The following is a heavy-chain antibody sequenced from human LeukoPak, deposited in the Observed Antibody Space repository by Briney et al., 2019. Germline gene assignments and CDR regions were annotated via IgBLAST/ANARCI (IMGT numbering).Heavy chain of an antibody. D-gene: IGHD1-26*01. CDR2: INHSGST. CDR3: ARAQDKGNALGLAFDI. V-gene: IGHV4-34*01. CDR1: GGSFSGYY. Sequence: SETLSLTCAVYGGSFSGYYWSWIRQPPRKGLEWIGEINHSGSTNYNPSPKSRVTISVDTSKNQFSLKLSSVTAADTAVYYCARAQDKGNALGLAFDIWGQGTMVTVSS. J-gene: IGHJ3*02.